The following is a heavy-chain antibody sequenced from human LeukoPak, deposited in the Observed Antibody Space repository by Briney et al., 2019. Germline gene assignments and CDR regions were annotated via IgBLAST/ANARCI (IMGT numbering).Heavy chain of an antibody. Sequence: SETLSLTCTVSGGSISSYYWSWIRQPPGKGLEWIGYIYYSGSTNYNHSLKSRVTISVDTSKNQFSLKLSSVTAADTAVYYCARYYYDSSGYYHFDYRGQGTLVTVSS. CDR1: GGSISSYY. D-gene: IGHD3-22*01. CDR2: IYYSGST. CDR3: ARYYYDSSGYYHFDY. J-gene: IGHJ4*02. V-gene: IGHV4-59*08.